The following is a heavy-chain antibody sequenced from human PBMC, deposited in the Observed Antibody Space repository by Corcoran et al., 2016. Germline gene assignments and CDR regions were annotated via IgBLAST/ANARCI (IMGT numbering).Heavy chain of an antibody. D-gene: IGHD3-3*01. J-gene: IGHJ3*02. Sequence: QVTLKEAGPALVKPTQTLTLTCTVSGFSLSTSGMRVSWLRQPPGKALEWLARIDWDDDKFYSTSLKTRLTISKDTTKNQVVITMTNMYSVDAATYSCARTSNYDFWSGYYTGPDAFDIWGQGTMVTVSS. CDR2: IDWDDDK. V-gene: IGHV2-70*04. CDR1: GFSLSTSGMR. CDR3: ARTSNYDFWSGYYTGPDAFDI.